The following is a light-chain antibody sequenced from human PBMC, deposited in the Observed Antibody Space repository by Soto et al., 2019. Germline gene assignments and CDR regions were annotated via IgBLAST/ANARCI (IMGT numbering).Light chain of an antibody. CDR2: GAS. J-gene: IGKJ5*01. Sequence: IVMTQSPATLSVSPGERATLSWRASQSVSRNLAWYQQKPGQAPRLLIYGASTRATGIPARFSGSGSATEFTLTISSLQPEDFAVYYCQQYNNWPITFGQGTRLEIK. CDR1: QSVSRN. CDR3: QQYNNWPIT. V-gene: IGKV3-15*01.